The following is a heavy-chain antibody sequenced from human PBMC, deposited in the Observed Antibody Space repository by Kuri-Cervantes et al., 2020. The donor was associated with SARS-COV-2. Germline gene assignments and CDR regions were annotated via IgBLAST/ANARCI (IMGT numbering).Heavy chain of an antibody. CDR3: AKSPQYYYALDY. CDR2: ISWDGGST. V-gene: IGHV3-43D*03. CDR1: GFTFSSYW. D-gene: IGHD3-10*01. J-gene: IGHJ4*02. Sequence: GESLKISCAASGFTFSSYWMSWVRQAPGKGLEWVSLISWDGGSTYYADSVKGRFTISRDNSKSSLYLQMNSLRAEDTALYYCAKSPQYYYALDYWGQGTLVTVSS.